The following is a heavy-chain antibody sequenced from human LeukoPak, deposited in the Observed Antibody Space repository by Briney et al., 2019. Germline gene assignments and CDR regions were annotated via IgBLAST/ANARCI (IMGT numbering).Heavy chain of an antibody. CDR2: VSTYSGNT. CDR1: GYTFTSSG. J-gene: IGHJ5*02. Sequence: ASVKVSCKASGYTFTSSGISWVRRAHGKGLEWMGWVSTYSGNTNYAQKFQGRVTMTRDTSTNTAYMELKNLRPDDTAIYYCARDLGYCSFGFGLGNCNRKWFDPWGQGTLVSVSS. D-gene: IGHD2-2*03. CDR3: ARDLGYCSFGFGLGNCNRKWFDP. V-gene: IGHV1-18*01.